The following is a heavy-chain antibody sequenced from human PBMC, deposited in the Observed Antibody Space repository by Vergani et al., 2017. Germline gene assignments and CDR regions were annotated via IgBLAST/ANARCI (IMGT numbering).Heavy chain of an antibody. CDR2: ISSSSSYI. D-gene: IGHD3-10*01. V-gene: IGHV3-21*01. CDR1: GFTFSSYS. J-gene: IGHJ6*03. CDR3: SRDQEDYYGSGSYYKDYYYYMDV. Sequence: EVQLVESGGGLVQPGGSLRLSCAASGFTFSSYSMNWVRQAPGKGLEWVSSISSSSSYIYYADSVKGRFPISRENAKNALYLQMNIRRAEDTAVYYCSRDQEDYYGSGSYYKDYYYYMDVWGKGTTVTVSS.